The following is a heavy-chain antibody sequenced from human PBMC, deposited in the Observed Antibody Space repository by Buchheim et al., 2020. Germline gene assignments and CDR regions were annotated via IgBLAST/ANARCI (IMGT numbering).Heavy chain of an antibody. Sequence: QVQLQESGPGLVKPSETLSLTCTVSGGSISSYYWSWIRQPPGKGLEWIGYIYYSGSTNYNPSLKSRVTISVDTSKKQVFLKLSSVTAADTAVYYCRGIAAANYYYYYGMDVWGQGTT. CDR3: RGIAAANYYYYYGMDV. CDR2: IYYSGST. CDR1: GGSISSYY. D-gene: IGHD6-13*01. J-gene: IGHJ6*02. V-gene: IGHV4-59*08.